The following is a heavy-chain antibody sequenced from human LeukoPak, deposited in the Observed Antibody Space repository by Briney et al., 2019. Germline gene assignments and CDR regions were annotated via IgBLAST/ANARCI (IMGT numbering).Heavy chain of an antibody. CDR3: AKGVGYYYDTSGYYCDY. Sequence: GGPLRLSCAASGFTFSSYVMSWVRQAPGKGLEWVSAISGSGGSTYYADSVKGRFTISRDNSKNTLYLQMNSLRAEDTAVYYCAKGVGYYYDTSGYYCDYWGQGTLVTVSS. CDR2: ISGSGGST. V-gene: IGHV3-23*01. D-gene: IGHD3-22*01. J-gene: IGHJ4*02. CDR1: GFTFSSYV.